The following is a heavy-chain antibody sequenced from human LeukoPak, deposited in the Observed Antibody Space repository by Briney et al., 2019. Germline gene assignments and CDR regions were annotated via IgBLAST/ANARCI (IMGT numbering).Heavy chain of an antibody. CDR2: IIPIFGTA. V-gene: IGHV1-69*05. D-gene: IGHD3-10*01. CDR1: GGTFISYA. J-gene: IGHJ6*03. Sequence: ASVKVSCKASGGTFISYAIIWVRQAPGQGLEWMGGIIPIFGTANYAQKFQGRVTITTDESTSTAYMELSSLRSEDTAVYYCARAERITMVRGVIITGYYYYYMDVWGKGTTVTVSS. CDR3: ARAERITMVRGVIITGYYYYYMDV.